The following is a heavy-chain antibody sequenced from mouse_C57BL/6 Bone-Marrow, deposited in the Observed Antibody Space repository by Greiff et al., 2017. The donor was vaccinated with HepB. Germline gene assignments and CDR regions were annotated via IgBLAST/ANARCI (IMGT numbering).Heavy chain of an antibody. Sequence: DVQLQESGPGLVKPSQSLSLTCSVTGYSITSGYYWNWIRQFPGNKLEWMGYISYDGSNNYNPSLKNRISITRDTSKNQFFLKLNSVTTEDTATYYCARADSFDYWGQGTTLTVSS. CDR3: ARADSFDY. CDR1: GYSITSGYY. V-gene: IGHV3-6*01. J-gene: IGHJ2*01. CDR2: ISYDGSN.